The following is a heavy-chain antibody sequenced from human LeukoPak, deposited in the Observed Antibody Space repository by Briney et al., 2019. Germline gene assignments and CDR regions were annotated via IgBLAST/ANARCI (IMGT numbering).Heavy chain of an antibody. D-gene: IGHD3-3*01. CDR3: ARLVHSGVVEDDY. CDR2: INPYIGDT. J-gene: IGHJ4*02. CDR1: GYSFTGYY. Sequence: ASVKVSCKASGYSFTGYYMHWVRQAPGQGLEWMGWINPYIGDTNYAQKFQGRVTVTRDTSIRTAYMELSSLTSDDTAVYFCARLVHSGVVEDDYWGQGTLVTVSS. V-gene: IGHV1-2*02.